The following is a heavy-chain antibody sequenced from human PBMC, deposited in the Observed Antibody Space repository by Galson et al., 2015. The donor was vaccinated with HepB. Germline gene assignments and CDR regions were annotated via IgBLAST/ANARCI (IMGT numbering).Heavy chain of an antibody. CDR3: ASDQCSGASCYSDY. D-gene: IGHD2-15*01. CDR1: GGSISSGGYS. J-gene: IGHJ4*03. CDR2: IYHSGGT. Sequence: TLSLTCAVSGGSISSGGYSWRWIRQPPGKGLEWIGYIYHSGGTYYNPSLQSRLTISVDRSKSQFSLKLSSVTTADTAVYYCASDQCSGASCYSDYWGQGTLVTVSS. V-gene: IGHV4-30-2*01.